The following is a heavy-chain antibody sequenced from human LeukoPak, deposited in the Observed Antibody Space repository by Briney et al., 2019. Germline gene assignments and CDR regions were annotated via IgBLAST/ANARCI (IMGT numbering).Heavy chain of an antibody. CDR2: IYSGGST. J-gene: IGHJ4*02. V-gene: IGHV3-53*01. Sequence: GGSLRLSCAASGFTVSSNYMSWVRQAPGKGLEWVSVIYSGGSTYYADSVKGRFTISRDNSKNTLYLQMNSLRAEDTAVYYCARDYSGGATFDYWGQGTLVTVSS. CDR3: ARDYSGGATFDY. CDR1: GFTVSSNY. D-gene: IGHD1-26*01.